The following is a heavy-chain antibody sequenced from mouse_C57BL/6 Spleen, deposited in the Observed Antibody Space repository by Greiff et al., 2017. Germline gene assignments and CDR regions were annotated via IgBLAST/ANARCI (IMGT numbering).Heavy chain of an antibody. CDR3: ARRWTTVVATDY. D-gene: IGHD1-1*01. Sequence: QVQLQQPGAELVKPGASVKLSCKASGYTFTSYWMQWVKQRPGQGLEWIGEIDPSDSYTNYNQKFQGKATLTVDTSSTTAYMQLSSLTSEDSAVYYCARRWTTVVATDYWGQGTTLTVSS. J-gene: IGHJ2*01. CDR1: GYTFTSYW. V-gene: IGHV1-50*01. CDR2: IDPSDSYT.